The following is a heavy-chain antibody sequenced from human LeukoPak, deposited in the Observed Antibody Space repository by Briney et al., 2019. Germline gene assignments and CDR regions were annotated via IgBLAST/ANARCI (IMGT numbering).Heavy chain of an antibody. CDR3: ARGDDSGYYDYFDY. V-gene: IGHV3-53*01. J-gene: IGHJ4*02. CDR1: GFTVDSNY. D-gene: IGHD3-22*01. Sequence: GGSLRLSCAASGFTVDSNYLSWVRQAPGKGLEWVSTIYTGGNTYYAASVKGRFAISRDFSKNTVFLHMNSLRAEDTAMYHCARGDDSGYYDYFDYWGQGALVTVSS. CDR2: IYTGGNT.